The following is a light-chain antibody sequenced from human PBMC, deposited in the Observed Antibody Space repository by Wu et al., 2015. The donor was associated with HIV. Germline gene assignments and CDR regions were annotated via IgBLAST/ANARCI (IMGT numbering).Light chain of an antibody. CDR3: QLYGTSPQVT. CDR1: QSVSRSY. Sequence: EIVLTQSPGTLSLSPGERATLSCRASQSVSRSYLAWYQQKPGQAPRLLIYGASSRATGIPDRFSGSGSGTDFTLTISRLEPEDFAVYYCQLYGTSPQVTFGRRDQGGDQT. CDR2: GAS. J-gene: IGKJ4*01. V-gene: IGKV3-20*01.